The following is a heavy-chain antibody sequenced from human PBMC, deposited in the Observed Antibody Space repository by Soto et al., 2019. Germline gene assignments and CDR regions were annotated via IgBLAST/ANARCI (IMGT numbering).Heavy chain of an antibody. CDR2: LSYQGSDK. V-gene: IGHV3-30*03. CDR3: ARHLRVYTSGSELGY. J-gene: IGHJ4*02. Sequence: GSLRLSCXASGFTFSSYGMHWVRQAPGKGLEWVALLSYQGSDKFYSDSVKGRFTISRDKPKSMLYLEMNSLRPDDTAVYYCARHLRVYTSGSELGYWGQGTLVTVSS. D-gene: IGHD3-10*01. CDR1: GFTFSSYG.